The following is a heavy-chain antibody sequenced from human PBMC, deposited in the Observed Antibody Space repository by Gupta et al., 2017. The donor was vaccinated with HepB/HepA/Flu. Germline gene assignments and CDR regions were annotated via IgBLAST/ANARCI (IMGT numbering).Heavy chain of an antibody. CDR2: IFSNDAK. CDR1: GFSLSNARMG. J-gene: IGHJ6*04. V-gene: IGHV2-26*01. CDR3: ARISIYDMLSTAMDV. D-gene: IGHD2/OR15-2a*01. Sequence: QVTLKESGPVLVQHTETLTLTCTASGFSLSNARMGVSWIRQPQGKALEWLPHIFSNDAKTHSTSLKSRLIISKDNSKSQVVRTMPNMDPVDTATYYCARISIYDMLSTAMDVWGTGTTVTVSS.